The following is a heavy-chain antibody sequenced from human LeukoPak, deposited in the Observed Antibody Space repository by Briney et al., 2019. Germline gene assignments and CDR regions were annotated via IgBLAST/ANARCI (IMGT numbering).Heavy chain of an antibody. D-gene: IGHD3-16*02. J-gene: IGHJ6*03. Sequence: PGGSLRLSCAASGFTFSFFEMNWVRQAPGKGLEWVSSISSTSSYIYYADSVKGRFTISRDNAKNSLYLQMNSLRAEDTAVYYCARDLSDYYYYYMDVWGKGTTVTVSS. CDR2: ISSTSSYI. V-gene: IGHV3-21*01. CDR3: ARDLSDYYYYYMDV. CDR1: GFTFSFFE.